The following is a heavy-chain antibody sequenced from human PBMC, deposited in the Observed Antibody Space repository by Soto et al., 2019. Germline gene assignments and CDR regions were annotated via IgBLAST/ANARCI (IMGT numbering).Heavy chain of an antibody. CDR2: INHSGST. V-gene: IGHV4-34*01. J-gene: IGHJ4*02. CDR3: ARGFYGDYVDY. D-gene: IGHD4-17*01. CDR1: GGSFSGYY. Sequence: SETLSLTCAVYGGSFSGYYWSWIRQPPGKGLEWIGEINHSGSTNYNPSLKSRVTISVDTSKNQFSLKLSSVTAADTAVYYCARGFYGDYVDYWGQGTLVTSPQ.